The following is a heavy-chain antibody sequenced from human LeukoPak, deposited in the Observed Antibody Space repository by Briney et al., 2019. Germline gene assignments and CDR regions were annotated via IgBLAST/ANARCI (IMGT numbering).Heavy chain of an antibody. CDR1: GFTFSRSA. CDR2: ISGRGGSK. D-gene: IGHD2-15*01. V-gene: IGHV3-23*01. Sequence: GGSLRLSCAASGFTFSRSAMSWIRQAPGKGLEWVSSISGRGGSKYHADSLKGRFTVSRDNSKNTLYLQMNSLRAEDTAVYYCAKDSARGRGPRYCSGGSCYYFDYWGQGTLVTVSS. CDR3: AKDSARGRGPRYCSGGSCYYFDY. J-gene: IGHJ4*02.